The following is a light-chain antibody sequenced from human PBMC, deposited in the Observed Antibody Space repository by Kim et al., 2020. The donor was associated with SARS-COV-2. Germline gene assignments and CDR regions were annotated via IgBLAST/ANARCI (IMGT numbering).Light chain of an antibody. CDR3: CSYAGSSSLV. CDR2: GVT. Sequence: GQSVTLPCTGTSSDVGGYNYVSWYQQHPGKAPKLMTYGVTERPSGVPDRFSGSKSGNTASLTISGLQAEDEADYYCCSYAGSSSLVFGGGTKVTVL. V-gene: IGLV2-11*03. CDR1: SSDVGGYNY. J-gene: IGLJ3*02.